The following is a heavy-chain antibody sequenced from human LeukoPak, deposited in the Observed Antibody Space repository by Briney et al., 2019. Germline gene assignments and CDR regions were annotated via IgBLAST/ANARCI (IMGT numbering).Heavy chain of an antibody. J-gene: IGHJ3*02. CDR1: GFTFSSYG. Sequence: PGGSLRLSCAASGFTFSSYGMHWVRQAPGKGLEWVAVIWYDGSNKYYADSVKGRFTISRDNSKNTLYLQMNSLRAEDTAVYYCARAYYDILTGYYDAFDIWGQGTMVTVSS. CDR3: ARAYYDILTGYYDAFDI. CDR2: IWYDGSNK. D-gene: IGHD3-9*01. V-gene: IGHV3-33*01.